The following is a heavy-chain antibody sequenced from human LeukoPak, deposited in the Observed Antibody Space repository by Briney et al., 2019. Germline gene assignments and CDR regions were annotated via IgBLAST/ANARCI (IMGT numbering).Heavy chain of an antibody. CDR2: ISSSGSTI. J-gene: IGHJ4*02. D-gene: IGHD2-2*01. CDR3: ANSRTSHCVN. CDR1: GFTFSSYE. V-gene: IGHV3-48*03. Sequence: PGGSLRLSCAASGFTFSSYEMNWVRQAPGKGLEWVSYISSSGSTIYYADSVKGRFTISRDNSKNTLYLQMNSLRAEDTAVYYCANSRTSHCVNWGQGTLVTVSS.